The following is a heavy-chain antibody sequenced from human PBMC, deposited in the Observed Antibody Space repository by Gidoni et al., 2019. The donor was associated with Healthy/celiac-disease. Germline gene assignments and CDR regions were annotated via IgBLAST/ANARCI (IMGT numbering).Heavy chain of an antibody. J-gene: IGHJ3*02. CDR3: ARDGKGVGATVHDAFDI. CDR2: TYYRSKWYN. CDR1: GDSVSRNSAA. D-gene: IGHD1-26*01. Sequence: QVQLQQSGPGLVKPSQTLSLTCAISGDSVSRNSAAWNWIRQAPSRGLEWLGRTYYRSKWYNDYAVSVKSRITINPDTSKNQFSLQLNSVTPEDTAVYYCARDGKGVGATVHDAFDIWGQGTMVTVSS. V-gene: IGHV6-1*01.